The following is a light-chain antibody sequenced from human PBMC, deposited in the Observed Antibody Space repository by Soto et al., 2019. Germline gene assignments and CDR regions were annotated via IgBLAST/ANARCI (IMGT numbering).Light chain of an antibody. V-gene: IGKV3-11*01. Sequence: EIVLTQSPATLSLSPGERATLSCRASQSVSSYLAWYQQKPGQAPRLLIYDASNRAPGIPARFSGSGSGTDFTLTISSLEPEDFAVYYCQQRKTFGQGTKVVIK. CDR3: QQRKT. CDR1: QSVSSY. J-gene: IGKJ1*01. CDR2: DAS.